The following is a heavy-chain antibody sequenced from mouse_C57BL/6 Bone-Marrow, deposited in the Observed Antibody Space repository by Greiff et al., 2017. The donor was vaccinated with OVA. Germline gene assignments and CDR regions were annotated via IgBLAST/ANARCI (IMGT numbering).Heavy chain of an antibody. CDR2: IDPSDSET. V-gene: IGHV1-52*01. Sequence: QVQLQQPGAELVRPGSSVKLSCKASGYTFTSYWMHWVKQRPIQGLEWIGNIDPSDSETHYNQKFKDKATLTVDKSSSTAYMQLSSLTSEDSAVYYCARPIDGNYWYFDVWGTGTTVTVSS. J-gene: IGHJ1*03. CDR3: ARPIDGNYWYFDV. D-gene: IGHD2-1*01. CDR1: GYTFTSYW.